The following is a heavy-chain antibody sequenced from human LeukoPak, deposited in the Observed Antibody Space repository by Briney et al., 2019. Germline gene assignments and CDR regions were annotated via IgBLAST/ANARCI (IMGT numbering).Heavy chain of an antibody. Sequence: GGSLRLSCAASGYTFSNYAMSWVRQAPGKGLEWVSAISGSGGSTYYADSVKGRFTISRDNSKNTLYLQMNSLRAEDTAVYYCAKDDSSGYNDYWGQGTLVTVSS. CDR2: ISGSGGST. J-gene: IGHJ4*02. D-gene: IGHD3-22*01. V-gene: IGHV3-23*01. CDR3: AKDDSSGYNDY. CDR1: GYTFSNYA.